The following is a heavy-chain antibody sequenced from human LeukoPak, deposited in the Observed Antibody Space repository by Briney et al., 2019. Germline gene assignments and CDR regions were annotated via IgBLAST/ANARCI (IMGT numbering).Heavy chain of an antibody. CDR2: TWYDGSKK. CDR3: ARGSFGFDY. CDR1: GFTFSNYN. V-gene: IGHV3-33*01. J-gene: IGHJ4*02. Sequence: PGGSLRLSCAASGFTFSNYNMHWVRQAPGKGLEWVAVTWYDGSKKYYVDSVKGRFTISRDNSKNSLYLQMNSLRAEDTAVYYCARGSFGFDYWGQGTLVTVSS. D-gene: IGHD3-10*01.